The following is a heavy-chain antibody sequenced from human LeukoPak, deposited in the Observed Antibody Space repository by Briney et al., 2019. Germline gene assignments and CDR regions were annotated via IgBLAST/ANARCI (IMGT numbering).Heavy chain of an antibody. CDR1: GYTFTSYG. J-gene: IGHJ4*02. D-gene: IGHD3-22*01. CDR2: ISAYNGNT. Sequence: ASVKVSCKASGYTFTSYGISWVRQAPGQGLEWMGWISAYNGNTNYAQKLQGRVTMTTDTSTSTAYMELRSLRSEDTAVYYCARRSDDYDSSAYYHWGQGTLVTVSS. V-gene: IGHV1-18*01. CDR3: ARRSDDYDSSAYYH.